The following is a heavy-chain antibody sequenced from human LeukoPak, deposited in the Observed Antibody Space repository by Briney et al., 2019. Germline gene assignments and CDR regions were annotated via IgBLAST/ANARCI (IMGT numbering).Heavy chain of an antibody. CDR3: ARVGDSSGYFPFDY. D-gene: IGHD3-22*01. V-gene: IGHV3-48*01. J-gene: IGHJ4*02. Sequence: GSLRLSCAASGFTFSSYSMNWVRQAPGKGLEWVSYISSSSSTIYYADSVKGRFTISRDNAKNSLYLQMNSLRTEDTALYYCARVGDSSGYFPFDYWGQGTLVTVSS. CDR2: ISSSSSTI. CDR1: GFTFSSYS.